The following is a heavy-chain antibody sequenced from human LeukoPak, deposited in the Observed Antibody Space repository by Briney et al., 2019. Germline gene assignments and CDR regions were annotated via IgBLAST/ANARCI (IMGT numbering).Heavy chain of an antibody. J-gene: IGHJ4*02. CDR2: VGGGTDI. Sequence: GGSLRLSCVASGFTFSVHGMTCVRQAPGEGLEWVSSVGGGTDIYYADSVKGRFTASRDNSKNTLYLQMNSLRAEDTAVYYCAKDATPYNGIWDYFDHWGQGTPVTVSS. CDR1: GFTFSVHG. V-gene: IGHV3-23*01. D-gene: IGHD5-24*01. CDR3: AKDATPYNGIWDYFDH.